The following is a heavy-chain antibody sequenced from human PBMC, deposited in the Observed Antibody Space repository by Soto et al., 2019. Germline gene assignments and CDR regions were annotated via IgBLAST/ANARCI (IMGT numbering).Heavy chain of an antibody. CDR3: ARRDDSETFDI. Sequence: ESVGGLIQPGGSLRLICAASGLSVSSNYITWVRQAPGKGLEWLSIIYRGGGTYYADSLKGRAIISRDGARNMVFLQMNTLTADDTGVYYCARRDDSETFDIWGRGTVVNVSS. CDR1: GLSVSSNY. D-gene: IGHD5-18*01. V-gene: IGHV3-53*01. CDR2: IYRGGGT. J-gene: IGHJ3*02.